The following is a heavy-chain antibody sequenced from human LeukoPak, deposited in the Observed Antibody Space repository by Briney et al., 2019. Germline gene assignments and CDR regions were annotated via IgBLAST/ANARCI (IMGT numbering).Heavy chain of an antibody. V-gene: IGHV1-2*02. Sequence: GCSVKVSCKASGYTFTGYYMHWVRQAPGQGLEWMGWINPNSGGTNYAQKFQGRVNMTRDTSISTAYMELSRLRSDDTAVYYCARAPTVTTVGYWGQGTLVTVSS. CDR2: INPNSGGT. D-gene: IGHD4-17*01. J-gene: IGHJ4*02. CDR3: ARAPTVTTVGY. CDR1: GYTFTGYY.